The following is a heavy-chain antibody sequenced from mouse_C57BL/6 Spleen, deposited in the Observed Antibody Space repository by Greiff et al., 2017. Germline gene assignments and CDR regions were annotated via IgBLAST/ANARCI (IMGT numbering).Heavy chain of an antibody. CDR2: ISSGGSYT. CDR1: GFTFSSYG. D-gene: IGHD1-1*01. V-gene: IGHV5-6*01. J-gene: IGHJ2*01. CDR3: ARFGTTVVNYFDY. Sequence: EVMLVESGGDLVKPGGSLKLSCAASGFTFSSYGMSWVRQTPDKRLEWVATISSGGSYTYYPDSVKGRFTISRDNAKNTLYLQMSSLKSEATAMYYCARFGTTVVNYFDYWGQGTTLTGSS.